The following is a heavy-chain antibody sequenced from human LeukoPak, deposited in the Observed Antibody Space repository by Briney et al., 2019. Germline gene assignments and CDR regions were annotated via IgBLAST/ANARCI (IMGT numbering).Heavy chain of an antibody. J-gene: IGHJ4*02. Sequence: GGSLRLSCAASGFTFSSYSMNWVRQVPGKGLEWVSSISSSSSYIYYADSVKGRFTISRDNAKNSLYLQMNSLRAEDTAVYYCARGGYCSGGSCYFDTDYWGQGTLVTVSS. D-gene: IGHD2-15*01. V-gene: IGHV3-21*01. CDR1: GFTFSSYS. CDR2: ISSSSSYI. CDR3: ARGGYCSGGSCYFDTDY.